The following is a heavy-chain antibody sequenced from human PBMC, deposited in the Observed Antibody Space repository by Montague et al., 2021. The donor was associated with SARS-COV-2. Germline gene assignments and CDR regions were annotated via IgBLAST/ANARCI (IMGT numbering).Heavy chain of an antibody. CDR1: GGSINNFY. V-gene: IGHV4-59*08. CDR3: ARVVGDLRPLDR. CDR2: LYYSGST. Sequence: SETLSLTCIVSGGSINNFYWSWIRQPPGKGLEWIGYLYYSGSTKYNPSLRSRATISLDTSKKQFSLKVHSVTAADTAVYYCARVVGDLRPLDRWGQGTLVTVSS. D-gene: IGHD3-16*01. J-gene: IGHJ4*03.